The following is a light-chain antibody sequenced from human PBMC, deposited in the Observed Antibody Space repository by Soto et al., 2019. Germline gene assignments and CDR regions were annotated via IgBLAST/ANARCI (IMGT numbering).Light chain of an antibody. Sequence: IQMTQSPSSLSAAVGDSVTTTCQASQDIGNTLNWYPQKPGKAPKLLIYDASNLETGVPSRFCISVSRTYFSITMRSVQSEVLPTFERQMNHKLPALTIGGGTRVVIK. J-gene: IGKJ4*01. CDR2: DAS. CDR1: QDIGNT. CDR3: QMNHKLPALT. V-gene: IGKV1-33*01.